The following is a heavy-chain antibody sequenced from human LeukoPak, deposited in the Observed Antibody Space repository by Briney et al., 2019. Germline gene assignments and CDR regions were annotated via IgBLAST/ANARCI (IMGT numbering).Heavy chain of an antibody. J-gene: IGHJ3*02. CDR3: AKSTGVDTAMVYAFDI. V-gene: IGHV5-51*01. D-gene: IGHD5-18*01. Sequence: GESLKISCKGSGYSFTSYWIGWVRQMPGKGLEWMGIIYPGDSDTRCSPSFQGQVTISADKSISTAYLQWSSLKASDTAMYYCAKSTGVDTAMVYAFDIWGQGTMVTVSS. CDR2: IYPGDSDT. CDR1: GYSFTSYW.